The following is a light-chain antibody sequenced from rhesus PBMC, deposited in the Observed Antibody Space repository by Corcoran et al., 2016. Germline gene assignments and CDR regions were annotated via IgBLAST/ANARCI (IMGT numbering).Light chain of an antibody. CDR2: AAS. Sequence: DIQMTQSPSALSASVGDRVTISCRASQNIYSNLAWYQQKPGKAPKLLIYAASSLQTWIPSRFSGSGSGTGYTLPNSSLQPEDSAAYYCQHSFDNPLPVDGGTKVELK. CDR3: QHSFDNPLP. CDR1: QNIYSN. V-gene: IGKV1S8*01. J-gene: IGKJ4*01.